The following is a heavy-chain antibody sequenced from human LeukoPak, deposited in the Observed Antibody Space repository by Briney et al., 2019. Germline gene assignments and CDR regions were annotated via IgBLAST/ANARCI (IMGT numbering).Heavy chain of an antibody. V-gene: IGHV1-18*01. CDR1: GCTFTSYG. CDR2: ISAYNGNT. D-gene: IGHD3-22*01. CDR3: ARAGSSSGYYYPLYYFDY. J-gene: IGHJ4*02. Sequence: ASVKVSCKASGCTFTSYGISWVRQAPGQGLEWMGWISAYNGNTNYAQKLQGRATMTTDTSTSTAYMELRSLRSDDTAVYYCARAGSSSGYYYPLYYFDYWGQGTLVTVSS.